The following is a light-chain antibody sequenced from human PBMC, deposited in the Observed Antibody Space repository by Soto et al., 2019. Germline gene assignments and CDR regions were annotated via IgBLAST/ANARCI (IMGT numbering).Light chain of an antibody. Sequence: MTQSPATLSVSPGERATLSCRASQSVSSNLAWYQQKPGQAPRLLIYGASTRATGIPARFSGSGSGTEFTLTITSLQPDDFATYYCQQYNSYPWTFGQGTKV. CDR1: QSVSSN. J-gene: IGKJ1*01. V-gene: IGKV3-15*01. CDR2: GAS. CDR3: QQYNSYPWT.